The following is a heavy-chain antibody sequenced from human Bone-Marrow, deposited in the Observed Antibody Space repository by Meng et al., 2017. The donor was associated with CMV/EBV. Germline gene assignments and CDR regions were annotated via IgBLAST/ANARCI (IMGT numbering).Heavy chain of an antibody. CDR2: ISAYNGNT. CDR3: AREVVVVIPDIYYYYGRDV. Sequence: ASVKVSCKASGYTFTSYGISWVRQAPGQGLEWMGWISAYNGNTNYAQKLQGRVTMTTDTSTSTAYMELRSLRSDDTAVYYCAREVVVVIPDIYYYYGRDVWGQGTTVTVSS. D-gene: IGHD2-21*01. CDR1: GYTFTSYG. V-gene: IGHV1-18*01. J-gene: IGHJ6*02.